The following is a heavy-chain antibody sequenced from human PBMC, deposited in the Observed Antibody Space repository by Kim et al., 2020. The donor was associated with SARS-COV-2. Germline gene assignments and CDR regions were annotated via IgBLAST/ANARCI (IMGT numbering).Heavy chain of an antibody. Sequence: ASVKVSCKASGYTFTSYAMNWVRQAPGQGLEWMGWINTNTGNPTYAQGFTGRFVFSLDTSVSTAYLQISSLKAEDTAVYYCARDFPLRRRIAAAGTVGYYYYGMDVWGQGTTVTVSS. CDR1: GYTFTSYA. CDR2: INTNTGNP. J-gene: IGHJ6*02. D-gene: IGHD6-13*01. CDR3: ARDFPLRRRIAAAGTVGYYYYGMDV. V-gene: IGHV7-4-1*02.